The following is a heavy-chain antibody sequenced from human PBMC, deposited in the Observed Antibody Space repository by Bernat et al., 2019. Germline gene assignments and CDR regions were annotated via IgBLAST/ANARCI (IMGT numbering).Heavy chain of an antibody. CDR1: GFTFSSYA. J-gene: IGHJ4*02. CDR3: ARDLVVGATG. CDR2: ISYDGSNK. D-gene: IGHD1-26*01. Sequence: QVQLVESGGGVVQPGRSLRLSCAASGFTFSSYAMHWVRQAPGKGLEWVAVISYDGSNKYYADSVKGRFTISRENSKNALYLQMSSLRAEDTAVYYCARDLVVGATGWGQGTLVTVSS. V-gene: IGHV3-30-3*01.